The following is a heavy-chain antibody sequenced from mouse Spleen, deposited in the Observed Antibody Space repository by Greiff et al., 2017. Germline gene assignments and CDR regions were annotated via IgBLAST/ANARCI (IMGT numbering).Heavy chain of an antibody. CDR3: TRETYYYGSSYYFDY. J-gene: IGHJ2*01. CDR1: GYTFTDYE. Sequence: LVESGAELVRPGASVTLSCKASGYTFTDYEMHWVKQTPVHGLEWIGAIDPETGGTAYNQKFKGKATLTADKSSSTAYMELRSLTSEDSAVYYCTRETYYYGSSYYFDYWGQGTTLTVSS. D-gene: IGHD1-1*01. CDR2: IDPETGGT. V-gene: IGHV1-15*01.